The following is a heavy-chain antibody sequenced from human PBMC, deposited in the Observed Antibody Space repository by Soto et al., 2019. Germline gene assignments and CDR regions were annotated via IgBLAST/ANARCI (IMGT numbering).Heavy chain of an antibody. V-gene: IGHV4-59*08. CDR3: ARQGVGPLHGLVDV. J-gene: IGHJ6*02. CDR2: VHHRWGS. CDR1: GGSISSYY. D-gene: IGHD1-26*01. Sequence: QVQLQESGPGLVKPSETLSLSCTVSGGSISSYYWSWFRKSPGKRMARIGSVHHRWGSSYNPSLPSRVSISLDTSKRQFSLKGPSVTATAPAVYYCARQGVGPLHGLVDVWAQGTTVTVSS.